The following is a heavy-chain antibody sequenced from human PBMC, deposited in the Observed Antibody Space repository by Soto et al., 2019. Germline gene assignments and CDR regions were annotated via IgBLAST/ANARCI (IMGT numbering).Heavy chain of an antibody. CDR1: GFTFSSYG. V-gene: IGHV3-30*18. D-gene: IGHD1-26*01. CDR3: AKSDGTGSGSHYYFDY. J-gene: IGHJ4*02. Sequence: GGSLRLSCAASGFTFSSYGMHWVRQAPGKGLEWVAVISYDGSNKYYADSVKGRFTISRDNSKNTLYLQMNSLRAEDTAVYYCAKSDGTGSGSHYYFDYWGQGTLVTVSS. CDR2: ISYDGSNK.